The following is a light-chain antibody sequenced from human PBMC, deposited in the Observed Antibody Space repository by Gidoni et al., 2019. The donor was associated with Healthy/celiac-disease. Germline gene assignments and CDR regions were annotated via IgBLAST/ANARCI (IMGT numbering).Light chain of an antibody. CDR1: QGISNY. Sequence: DIQMTQSPSSLSASVGDRVTITCRASQGISNYLAWYQQKPGKVPKLLFYAASPLQSGVPSRFSGSGSGTYFTLTISRLQPEDVATYYCQKYNSAPWTFGQGTKVEIK. CDR3: QKYNSAPWT. J-gene: IGKJ1*01. V-gene: IGKV1-27*01. CDR2: AAS.